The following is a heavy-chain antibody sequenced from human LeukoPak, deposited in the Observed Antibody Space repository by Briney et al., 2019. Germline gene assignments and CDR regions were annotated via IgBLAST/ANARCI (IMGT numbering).Heavy chain of an antibody. J-gene: IGHJ3*01. D-gene: IGHD1-26*01. CDR2: ISYDCSNK. V-gene: IGHV3-30*18. CDR1: GFTFSDYA. Sequence: GGSLRLSCAASGFTFSDYAMHWVRQAPGRGLEWVAVISYDCSNKYSTDSVKGRFTISKDNSNNTLYLQMNSLKPEDTAVYYCAKDDSGRYFVLGAFDVWGQGTMVTVSS. CDR3: AKDDSGRYFVLGAFDV.